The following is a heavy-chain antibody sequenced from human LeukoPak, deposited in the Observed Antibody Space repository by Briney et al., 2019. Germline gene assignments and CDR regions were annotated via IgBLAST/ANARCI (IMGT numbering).Heavy chain of an antibody. J-gene: IGHJ4*02. Sequence: GESLQISCKGSGSSFFTHWIGWVRQLPGKGLEWMGIIYPGDSDTKYSPSFQGQVTISADRSLSTAYLQWSSLKASDTAMYYCAFSHYYDSSGYSYFDYWGQGTLVTVSS. CDR1: GSSFFTHW. D-gene: IGHD3-22*01. V-gene: IGHV5-51*01. CDR2: IYPGDSDT. CDR3: AFSHYYDSSGYSYFDY.